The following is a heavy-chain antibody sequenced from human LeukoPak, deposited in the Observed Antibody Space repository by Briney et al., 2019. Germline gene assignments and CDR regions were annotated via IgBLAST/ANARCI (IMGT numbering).Heavy chain of an antibody. V-gene: IGHV1-69*06. J-gene: IGHJ4*02. CDR2: IIPIFGTA. D-gene: IGHD3-10*01. Sequence: SVKVSCKASGYTFTSYYMHWVRQAPGQGLEWMGGIIPIFGTANYAQKFQGRVTITADKSTSTAYMELSSLRSEDTAVYYCARGLGFREYYFDYWGQGTLVTVSS. CDR1: GYTFTSYY. CDR3: ARGLGFREYYFDY.